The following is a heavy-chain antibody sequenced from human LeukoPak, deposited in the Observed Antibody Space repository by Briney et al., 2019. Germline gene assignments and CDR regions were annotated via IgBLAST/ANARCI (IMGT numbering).Heavy chain of an antibody. CDR1: GFSFRNAW. Sequence: GGSLRLSCAASGFSFRNAWMSWVRQAPGKGLEWVSSISSSSSYIYYADSVKGRFTISRDNAKNSLYLQMNSLRAEDTAVYYCARGLGYMDVWGKGTTVTVSS. D-gene: IGHD3-10*01. V-gene: IGHV3-21*01. CDR3: ARGLGYMDV. CDR2: ISSSSSYI. J-gene: IGHJ6*03.